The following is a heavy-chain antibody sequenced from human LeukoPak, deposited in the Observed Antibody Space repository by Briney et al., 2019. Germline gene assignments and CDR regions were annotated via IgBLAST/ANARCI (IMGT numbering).Heavy chain of an antibody. D-gene: IGHD3-10*01. CDR3: ARGSGSYYSLQNNWFDP. Sequence: SETLSLTCAVSGGSISSSNWWSWVRQPPGKGLEWIGEIYHSGSTNYNPSLKSRVTISVDKSKNQFSLKLSSVTAADTAVYYCARGSGSYYSLQNNWFDPWGQGTLVTVSS. CDR2: IYHSGST. CDR1: GGSISSSNW. J-gene: IGHJ5*02. V-gene: IGHV4-4*02.